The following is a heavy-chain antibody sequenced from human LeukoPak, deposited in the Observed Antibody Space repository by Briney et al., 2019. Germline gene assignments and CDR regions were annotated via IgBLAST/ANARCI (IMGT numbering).Heavy chain of an antibody. Sequence: GGSLRLSCAASGFTFSSYGMHWVRQAPGKGLEWVAVIWYDGSNKYYAGSVKGRFTISRDNSKNTLYLQMNSLRAEDTAVYYCARSYYYDSSSHPPFAYWGQGTLVTVSS. CDR3: ARSYYYDSSSHPPFAY. CDR2: IWYDGSNK. D-gene: IGHD3-22*01. CDR1: GFTFSSYG. J-gene: IGHJ4*02. V-gene: IGHV3-33*01.